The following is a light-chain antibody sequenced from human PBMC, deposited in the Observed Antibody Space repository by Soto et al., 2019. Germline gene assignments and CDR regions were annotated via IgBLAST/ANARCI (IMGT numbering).Light chain of an antibody. Sequence: QSMLTQPPSVSGAPGQRVTISCTGSSSNIGAGYDVHWYQQLPGTAPKLLIYGNSNRPSGVPDRFSGSKSGTSASLAITGLQAEDEADYYCQSYDSSLSGWGVFGGGTKLTVL. CDR2: GNS. V-gene: IGLV1-40*01. CDR3: QSYDSSLSGWGV. J-gene: IGLJ2*01. CDR1: SSNIGAGYD.